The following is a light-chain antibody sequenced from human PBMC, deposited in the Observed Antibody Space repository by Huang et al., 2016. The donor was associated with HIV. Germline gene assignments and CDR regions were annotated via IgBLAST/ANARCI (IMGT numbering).Light chain of an antibody. CDR2: GAS. V-gene: IGKV3-15*01. Sequence: EIVMTQSPAILSVSPGERATLFCRASQSVRTNLAWYQHKPGQTPRLLIHGASTRATGIPARFSCSWSGTEFTLTISTLQSEDFALYYCQQYNSWPPNTFGQGTKLEIK. CDR1: QSVRTN. J-gene: IGKJ2*01. CDR3: QQYNSWPPNT.